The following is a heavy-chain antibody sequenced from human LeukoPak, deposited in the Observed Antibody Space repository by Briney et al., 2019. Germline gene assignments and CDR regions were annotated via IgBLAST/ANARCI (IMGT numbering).Heavy chain of an antibody. CDR2: IDWDDDK. V-gene: IGHV2-70*11. CDR1: GFSLSTSGMC. Sequence: SGPALVKPTQTLTLTCTFSGFSLSTSGMCVSWIRQPPGKALEWLARIDWDDDKYYSTSLKTRLTISKDTSKNQVVLTMTNMDPVDTATYYCARGPDGSGSYYYDYWGQGTLVTVSS. CDR3: ARGPDGSGSYYYDY. D-gene: IGHD3-10*01. J-gene: IGHJ4*02.